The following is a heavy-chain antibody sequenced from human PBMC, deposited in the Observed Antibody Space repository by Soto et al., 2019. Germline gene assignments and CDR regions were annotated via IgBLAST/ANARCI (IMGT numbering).Heavy chain of an antibody. CDR2: IKEDGSEA. CDR1: GFTFSTYW. D-gene: IGHD3-16*01. J-gene: IGHJ6*02. V-gene: IGHV3-7*05. CDR3: ARDWGAPGRGSALGYYYHFCMDV. Sequence: EVQLVESGGGLVQPGGSLRLSCAASGFTFSTYWMNWVRQAPGKGLEWVANIKEDGSEAYYVDSVKGRFTISRDNAKNSLYLDMNSLRGEDTAVYYCARDWGAPGRGSALGYYYHFCMDVWGQGTTVTVPS.